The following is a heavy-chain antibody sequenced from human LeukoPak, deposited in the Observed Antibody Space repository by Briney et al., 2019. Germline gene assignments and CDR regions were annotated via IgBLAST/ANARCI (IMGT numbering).Heavy chain of an antibody. J-gene: IGHJ6*03. D-gene: IGHD6-6*01. V-gene: IGHV3-30-3*01. Sequence: GGSLRLSCAASGFTFSSYAMHWVRQAPGKGLEWVAVISYDGSNKYYADSVKGRFTISRDNSKNTLYLQMNSLRAEDTAVYYCAKVIAARLLDYYSYMDVWGKGTTVTVSS. CDR2: ISYDGSNK. CDR1: GFTFSSYA. CDR3: AKVIAARLLDYYSYMDV.